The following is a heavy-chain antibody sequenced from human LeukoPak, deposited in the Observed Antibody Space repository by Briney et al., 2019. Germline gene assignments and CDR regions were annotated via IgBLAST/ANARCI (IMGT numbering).Heavy chain of an antibody. V-gene: IGHV3-23*01. CDR1: GFTFSNYG. J-gene: IGHJ6*03. Sequence: GGSLRLSCAASGFTFSNYGMSWVRQAPGKGLEWVSTISGSGGSTYYADSVKGRFTISRDNAKNSLYLQMNSLRAEDTAVYYCARVGDGYYYYMDVWGKGTTVTVSS. CDR3: ARVGDGYYYYMDV. D-gene: IGHD3-16*01. CDR2: ISGSGGST.